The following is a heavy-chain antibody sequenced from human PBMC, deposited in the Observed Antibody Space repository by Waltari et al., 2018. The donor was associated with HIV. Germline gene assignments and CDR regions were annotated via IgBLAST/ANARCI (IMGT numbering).Heavy chain of an antibody. J-gene: IGHJ4*02. V-gene: IGHV3-48*01. CDR1: GLSFSRYS. CDR2: ISTSSSAR. D-gene: IGHD6-6*01. CDR3: ARDRTRYYFDS. Sequence: EVQLVESGGGLVQPGGCLRLSCTASGLSFSRYSMNGVRQAQGNGLEWVSYISTSSSARFYADSVKGRFTISRDTAKNSLYLQMNSLRAEDTAVYYCARDRTRYYFDSWGQGTLVTVSS.